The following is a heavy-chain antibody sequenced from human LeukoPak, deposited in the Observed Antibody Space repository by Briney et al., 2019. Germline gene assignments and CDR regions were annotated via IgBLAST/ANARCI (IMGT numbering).Heavy chain of an antibody. J-gene: IGHJ4*02. CDR3: ARGGRWGRATFDY. V-gene: IGHV4-61*02. CDR2: IYTSGST. CDR1: GGSISSGSYY. Sequence: KASEALSLTCTVSGGSISSGSYYWSWIRQPAGKGLEWIGRIYTSGSTNYNPSLKSRVTISVDTSKNQFSLKLSSVTAADTAVYYCARGGRWGRATFDYWGQGTLVTVSS. D-gene: IGHD2-21*02.